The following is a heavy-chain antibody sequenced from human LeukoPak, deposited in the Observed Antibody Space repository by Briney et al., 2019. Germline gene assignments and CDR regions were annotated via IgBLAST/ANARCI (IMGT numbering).Heavy chain of an antibody. J-gene: IGHJ5*02. Sequence: VSVKVSCKASGYTFTSYDINWVRQATGQGLEWMGWMNPNSGNTGYAQKFQGRVTMTGNTSISTAYMELSSLRSEDTAVYYCARVYGYSSSSGFDPWGQGTLVTVSS. CDR1: GYTFTSYD. V-gene: IGHV1-8*01. CDR2: MNPNSGNT. CDR3: ARVYGYSSSSGFDP. D-gene: IGHD6-6*01.